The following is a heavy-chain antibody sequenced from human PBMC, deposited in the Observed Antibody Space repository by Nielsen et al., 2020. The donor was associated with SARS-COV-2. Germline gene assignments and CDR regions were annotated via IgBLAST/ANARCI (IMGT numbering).Heavy chain of an antibody. Sequence: GESLKISCAASGFTFSDYYMNWIRQAPGKGLEWVSYISFSGSETDYADSVRGRITIFRDNAKNSVSLQMNSLRPEDTAVYYCARDKGDYGSEAAGMDVWGQGTLVTVSS. CDR1: GFTFSDYY. D-gene: IGHD4-17*01. CDR3: ARDKGDYGSEAAGMDV. J-gene: IGHJ4*02. CDR2: ISFSGSET. V-gene: IGHV3-11*05.